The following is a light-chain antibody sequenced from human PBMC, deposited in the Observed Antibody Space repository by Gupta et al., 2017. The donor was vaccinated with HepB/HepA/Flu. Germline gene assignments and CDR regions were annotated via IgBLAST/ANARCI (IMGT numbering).Light chain of an antibody. V-gene: IGLV2-11*01. CDR2: DVS. Sequence: QSALTPPRSVSGSPGPSVTISSPGTSSDGGGDNYVSGYQQHPGKAHRVMIYDVSKRPAGVPGRFSGSKSGNTASLTISGIKAEDEADYYCCSDTASHTWVFGGGTKLSVL. CDR1: SSDGGGDNY. J-gene: IGLJ3*02. CDR3: CSDTASHTWV.